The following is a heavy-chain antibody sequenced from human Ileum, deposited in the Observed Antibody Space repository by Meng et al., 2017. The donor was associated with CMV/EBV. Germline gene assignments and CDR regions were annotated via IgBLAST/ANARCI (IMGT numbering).Heavy chain of an antibody. Sequence: QVQLHQSVPGRLKSSQTLLLPCAVAGDTVSRNSFVCNWIRQSPSRGLEWLGRTFYKSTYYNDYAVSVKSRIIINADTSNNQLSLQLNSVTPDDTAVYYCATDWDLNYWGQGILVTVSS. CDR3: ATDWDLNY. V-gene: IGHV6-1*01. D-gene: IGHD3-9*01. J-gene: IGHJ4*02. CDR2: TFYKSTYYN. CDR1: GDTVSRNSFV.